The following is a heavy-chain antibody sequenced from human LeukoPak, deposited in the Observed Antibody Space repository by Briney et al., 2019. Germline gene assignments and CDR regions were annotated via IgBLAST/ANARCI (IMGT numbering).Heavy chain of an antibody. J-gene: IGHJ3*02. CDR1: GGTFSSYA. Sequence: ASVKVSCKASGGTFSSYAISWVRQAHGQGLEWMGRIIPIFGTANYAQKFQGRVTITTDESTSTAYMELSSLRSEDTAVYYCAIGDWGSARSAFDIWGQGTMVTVSS. V-gene: IGHV1-69*05. CDR3: AIGDWGSARSAFDI. CDR2: IIPIFGTA. D-gene: IGHD7-27*01.